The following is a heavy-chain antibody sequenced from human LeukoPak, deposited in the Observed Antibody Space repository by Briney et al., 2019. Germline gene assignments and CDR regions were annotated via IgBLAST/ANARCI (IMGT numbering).Heavy chain of an antibody. V-gene: IGHV1-69*04. CDR2: IIPILGIA. J-gene: IGHJ4*02. D-gene: IGHD4-11*01. CDR3: ARGPNRYSNYEGVDFDY. Sequence: SVKVSCKASGGTFSSYAISWVRQAPGQGLEWMGRIIPILGIANYAQKFQGSVTITADKSTSTAYMELSSLRSEDTAVYYCARGPNRYSNYEGVDFDYWGQGTLVTVSS. CDR1: GGTFSSYA.